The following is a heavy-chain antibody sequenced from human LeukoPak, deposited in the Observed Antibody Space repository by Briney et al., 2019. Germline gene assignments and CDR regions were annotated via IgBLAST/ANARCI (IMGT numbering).Heavy chain of an antibody. Sequence: SETLSLTCTVSGGSISSYYWSWIRQPPGKGLEWIGYIYYSGSTNYNPSPKSRVTISVDTSKNQFSLKLSSVTAADPAVYYCARHGLLQLRTIDYWGQGTLVTVSS. V-gene: IGHV4-59*08. CDR2: IYYSGST. CDR3: ARHGLLQLRTIDY. D-gene: IGHD2-15*01. CDR1: GGSISSYY. J-gene: IGHJ4*02.